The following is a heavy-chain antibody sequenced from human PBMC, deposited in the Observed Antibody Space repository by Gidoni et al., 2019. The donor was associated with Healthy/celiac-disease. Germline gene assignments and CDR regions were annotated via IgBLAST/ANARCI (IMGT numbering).Heavy chain of an antibody. CDR3: ASPITASTDY. D-gene: IGHD5-18*01. CDR1: GFTFSSYG. CDR2: IWYDGSNK. Sequence: QVQLVESGGGVVQPGRSLLLSCAAAGFTFSSYGMHWVRQAPGKGLEWVAVIWYDGSNKYYADSVKGRFTISRDKSKNTLYLQMNSLRAEDTAVYYDASPITASTDYWGQGTLVTVSS. V-gene: IGHV3-33*01. J-gene: IGHJ4*02.